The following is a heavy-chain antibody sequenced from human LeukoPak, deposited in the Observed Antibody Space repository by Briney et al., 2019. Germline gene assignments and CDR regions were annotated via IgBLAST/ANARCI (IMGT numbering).Heavy chain of an antibody. CDR1: GYTFTGYY. V-gene: IGHV1-2*02. CDR3: ARGFPAVAAQKGDY. J-gene: IGHJ4*02. Sequence: ASVKVSCKASGYTFTGYYMHWVRQAPGQGLEWMGWINPNSGGTNYAQKFQGRVTMTRDTSISTAYMELSRLRSDDTAVYYCARGFPAVAAQKGDYWGQGTLVTVSS. CDR2: INPNSGGT. D-gene: IGHD6-19*01.